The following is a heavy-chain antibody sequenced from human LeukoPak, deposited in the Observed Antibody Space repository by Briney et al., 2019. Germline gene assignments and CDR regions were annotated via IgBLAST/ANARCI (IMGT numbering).Heavy chain of an antibody. CDR2: ISGSGGGT. CDR3: AKEDPKYYYYGMDV. J-gene: IGHJ6*02. V-gene: IGHV3-23*01. CDR1: GFTFSTYA. Sequence: PGGSLRLSCTASGFTFSTYAVSWVRQAPGKGLEWVSAISGSGGGTFYADSVKGRFTISRDTSKNTLYLQMNSLRAEDTAVYYCAKEDPKYYYYGMDVWGQGTTVTVSS.